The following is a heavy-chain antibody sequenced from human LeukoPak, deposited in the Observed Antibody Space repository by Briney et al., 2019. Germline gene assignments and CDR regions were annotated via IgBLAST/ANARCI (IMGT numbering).Heavy chain of an antibody. Sequence: GGSLRLSCAASGFTFSSYGMHWVHQAPGKGLEWVAVISYDGSNKYYADSVKGRFTISRDNSKNTLYLQMSSLRAEDTAVYYCAKVIMSGYELGGFDPWGQGTLVTVSP. CDR3: AKVIMSGYELGGFDP. D-gene: IGHD5-12*01. CDR1: GFTFSSYG. CDR2: ISYDGSNK. V-gene: IGHV3-30*18. J-gene: IGHJ5*02.